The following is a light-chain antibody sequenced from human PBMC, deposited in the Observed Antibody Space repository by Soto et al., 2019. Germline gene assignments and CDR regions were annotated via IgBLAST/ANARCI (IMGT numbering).Light chain of an antibody. J-gene: IGKJ2*01. Sequence: EIVLTQSPGTLSLSPGERATLSCRASQSVSSSYLAWYQQKPGQAPRLLISGASSRATGIPDRFSGSGSGTDFNLTISRLDTEDFAVYYCQQYGSSPQTFGQGTKLEIK. V-gene: IGKV3-20*01. CDR2: GAS. CDR3: QQYGSSPQT. CDR1: QSVSSSY.